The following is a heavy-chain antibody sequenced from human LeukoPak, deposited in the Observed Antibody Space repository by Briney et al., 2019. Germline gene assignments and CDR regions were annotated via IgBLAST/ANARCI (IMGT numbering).Heavy chain of an antibody. D-gene: IGHD3-22*01. CDR2: INPNSGGT. CDR1: GYTFTGYY. V-gene: IGHV1-2*02. J-gene: IGHJ4*02. Sequence: ASVKVSCKASGYTFTGYYMHWVRQAPGQGLAWMGWINPNSGGTNYAQKFQGRVTMTRDTSISTAYMELSRLRSDDTAVYYCASNTYYYDSSGYYSWGQGTLVTVSS. CDR3: ASNTYYYDSSGYYS.